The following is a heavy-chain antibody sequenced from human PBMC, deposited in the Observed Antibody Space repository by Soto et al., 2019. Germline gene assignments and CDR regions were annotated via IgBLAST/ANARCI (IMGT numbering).Heavy chain of an antibody. V-gene: IGHV3-66*01. D-gene: IGHD3-22*01. J-gene: IGHJ6*02. CDR2: IYSGGST. Sequence: EVQLVESGGGLVQPGGSLRLSCAASGFTVSSNYMSWVRQAPGKGLEWVSVIYSGGSTYYADSVKGRFTISRDNSKNTLYLQMNSLRAEDTAVYYCARDGETYDSSDYYYGMDVWGQGTTVTVSS. CDR1: GFTVSSNY. CDR3: ARDGETYDSSDYYYGMDV.